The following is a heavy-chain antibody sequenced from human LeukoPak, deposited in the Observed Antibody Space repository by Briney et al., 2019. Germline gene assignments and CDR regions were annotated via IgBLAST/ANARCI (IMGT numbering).Heavy chain of an antibody. CDR2: ISSSSSYI. J-gene: IGHJ4*02. CDR3: ARPSPYCSGGSCYIPD. CDR1: GFTFSSYS. D-gene: IGHD2-15*01. Sequence: PGGSLRLSCAASGFTFSSYSINWVRQAPGKGLEWVSSISSSSSYIYYADSVKGRFTISRDNAKNSLYLQMNSLRAEDTAVYYCARPSPYCSGGSCYIPDWGQGTLVTVSS. V-gene: IGHV3-21*01.